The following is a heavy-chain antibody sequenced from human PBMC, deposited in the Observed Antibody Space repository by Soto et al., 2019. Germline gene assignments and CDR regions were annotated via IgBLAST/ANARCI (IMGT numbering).Heavy chain of an antibody. CDR3: ARSGRGDYVLRFDNWIDP. D-gene: IGHD4-17*01. Sequence: GESLKISCKGSGYRFTSYWIGWVRQMPGKGLEWMGIIYPGDSDTRYSPSFQGQVTISADKSISTAYLQWSSLKASDTAMYYCARSGRGDYVLRFDNWIDPWGQATLVTGSS. CDR2: IYPGDSDT. CDR1: GYRFTSYW. V-gene: IGHV5-51*01. J-gene: IGHJ5*02.